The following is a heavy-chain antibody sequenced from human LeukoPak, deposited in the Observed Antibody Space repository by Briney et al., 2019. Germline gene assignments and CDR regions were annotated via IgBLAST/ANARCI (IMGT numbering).Heavy chain of an antibody. V-gene: IGHV3-11*01. CDR2: ISGSRSTT. D-gene: IGHD3-16*01. CDR1: GFIFTDYY. J-gene: IGHJ4*02. Sequence: GGSLRLSCAASGFIFTDYYMSWIRQAPGKGLEWVSYISGSRSTTYYADSVKGRFTVSRDNSKNTLSLQMNSLSAEDTAVYYCAKDTGPLMITFGGVVISYFDYWGQGALVTVSS. CDR3: AKDTGPLMITFGGVVISYFDY.